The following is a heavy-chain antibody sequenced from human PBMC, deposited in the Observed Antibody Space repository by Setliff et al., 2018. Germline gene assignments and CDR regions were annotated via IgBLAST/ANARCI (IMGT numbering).Heavy chain of an antibody. J-gene: IGHJ6*04. V-gene: IGHV1-2*02. CDR2: INPRTGVT. D-gene: IGHD3-10*01. CDR1: GGTFSGYA. Sequence: GASVKVSCKVSGGTFSGYAITWVRRAPGQGLVWMGWINPRTGVTNSAQKFQGRVTMTRDTSITTVYMDLSRLKSDDTAVYYCARGTDYHGSGSYWAKDVWGKGTTVTVSS. CDR3: ARGTDYHGSGSYWAKDV.